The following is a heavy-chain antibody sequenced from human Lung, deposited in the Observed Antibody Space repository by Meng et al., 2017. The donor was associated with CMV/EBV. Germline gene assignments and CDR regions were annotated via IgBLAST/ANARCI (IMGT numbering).Heavy chain of an antibody. CDR3: AGPDDMGSSPHDPFDM. D-gene: IGHD1-1*01. V-gene: IGHV4-59*01. CDR2: ISYTGYI. CDR1: GASISSNY. Sequence: GSLRLXCTVSGASISSNYWSWSRRPPGKGLEYIGSISYTGYIEYNPSLKGRVTISLDTSKNHFSLKLTSVTAADTAMYYCAGPDDMGSSPHDPFDMWGQGKXV. J-gene: IGHJ3*02.